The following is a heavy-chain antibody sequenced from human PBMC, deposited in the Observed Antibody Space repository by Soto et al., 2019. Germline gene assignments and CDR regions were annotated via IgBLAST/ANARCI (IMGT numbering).Heavy chain of an antibody. CDR1: GFTFSSYA. J-gene: IGHJ1*01. Sequence: GGSLRLSCAASGFTFSSYAMSWVRQAPGKGLEWVSAISGSGGSTYYADSVKGRFTISRDNSKNTLYLQMNSLRAEDTAVYYCAKGDQAYCGGDCYSLGEYFQHWGQGTLVTVSS. CDR3: AKGDQAYCGGDCYSLGEYFQH. V-gene: IGHV3-23*01. CDR2: ISGSGGST. D-gene: IGHD2-21*02.